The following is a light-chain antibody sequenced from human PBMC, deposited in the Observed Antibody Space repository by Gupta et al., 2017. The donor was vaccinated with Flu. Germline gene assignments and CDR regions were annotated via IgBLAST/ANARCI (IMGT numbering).Light chain of an antibody. V-gene: IGKV4-1*01. Sequence: NCKSSQSGLYISNNKNYLAWYQQKPGQPPKLLIYWASTRESGVPDRFSGSGSGTDFTLTISSLQAEDVAVYYCQQYYSTPPTFGGGTKVEIK. CDR3: QQYYSTPPT. J-gene: IGKJ4*01. CDR2: WAS. CDR1: QSGLYISNNKNY.